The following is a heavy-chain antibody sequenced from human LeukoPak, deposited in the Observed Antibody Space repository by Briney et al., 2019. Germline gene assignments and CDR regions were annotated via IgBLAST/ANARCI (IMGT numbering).Heavy chain of an antibody. Sequence: AGGSLRLSCAASGFTFSSYEMNWVRQAPGKGLEWVSYISSSGSTIYYADSVKGRFTISRDNAKNSLYLQMNSLRAEDTAVYYCASGSGSYAMDVWGKGTTVSISS. CDR1: GFTFSSYE. CDR3: ASGSGSYAMDV. J-gene: IGHJ6*04. D-gene: IGHD3-10*01. V-gene: IGHV3-48*03. CDR2: ISSSGSTI.